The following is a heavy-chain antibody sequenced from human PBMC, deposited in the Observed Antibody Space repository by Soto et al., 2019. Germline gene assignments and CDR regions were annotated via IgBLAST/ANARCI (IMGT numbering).Heavy chain of an antibody. D-gene: IGHD2-21*02. CDR3: VRTAREGAVAPHWFDR. CDR1: GASIRSTDYY. Sequence: SETLSLTCTVSGASIRSTDYYWSWNRQAPGKGLEWIGYVYYTGSTYYNPSLMSRLTISVDTSKNQFSLKLTSVTAAETAVYYCVRTAREGAVAPHWFDRWGQGTQVTVS. CDR2: VYYTGST. J-gene: IGHJ5*02. V-gene: IGHV4-30-4*01.